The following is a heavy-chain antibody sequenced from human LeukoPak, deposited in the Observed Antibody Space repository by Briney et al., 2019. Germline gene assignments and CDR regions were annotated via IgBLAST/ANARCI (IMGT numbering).Heavy chain of an antibody. J-gene: IGHJ1*01. Sequence: SETLSLTCAVYGGSFSDYYWTWIRQPPGKGLEWIGEINHSGSTNYNPSLKSRVTISVDTSKSQFSLNLNSVTAADTAVYYCVTAPRRLAAAGKAVQHWGQGTVVTVSS. V-gene: IGHV4-34*01. CDR3: VTAPRRLAAAGKAVQH. CDR1: GGSFSDYY. D-gene: IGHD6-13*01. CDR2: INHSGST.